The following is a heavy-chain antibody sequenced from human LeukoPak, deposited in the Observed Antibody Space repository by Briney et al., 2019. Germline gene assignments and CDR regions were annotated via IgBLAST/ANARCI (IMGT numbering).Heavy chain of an antibody. CDR1: GYTLTGYY. V-gene: IGHV1-2*02. J-gene: IGHJ4*02. D-gene: IGHD6-19*01. CDR2: INPNSGDT. Sequence: ASVKVSCKASGYTLTGYYMHWVRQAPGQGLEWMGWINPNSGDTNYAQKFQGRVTMTRDTSISTAYMELSRLRSDDTAVYYCARDRGKQWLPAYWGQGTLVTVSS. CDR3: ARDRGKQWLPAY.